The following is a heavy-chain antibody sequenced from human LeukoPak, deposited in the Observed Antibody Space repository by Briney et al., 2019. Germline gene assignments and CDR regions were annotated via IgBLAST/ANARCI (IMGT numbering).Heavy chain of an antibody. CDR3: ARVHDNRVGIVIPFDY. V-gene: IGHV1-2*06. D-gene: IGHD2/OR15-2a*01. CDR2: INPNSGGT. Sequence: ASVKVSCKASGYTFTGYYMHWVRQAPGQGLEWMGRINPNSGGTNYAQKFQGRVTMTRDTSISTAYMELSRLRSDDTAVYYCARVHDNRVGIVIPFDYWSQGTLVTVSS. CDR1: GYTFTGYY. J-gene: IGHJ4*02.